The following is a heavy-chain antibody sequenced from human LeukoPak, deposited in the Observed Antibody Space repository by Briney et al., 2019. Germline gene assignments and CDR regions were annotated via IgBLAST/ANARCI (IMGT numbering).Heavy chain of an antibody. V-gene: IGHV1-69*04. CDR1: GGTFSSYA. Sequence: SVKVSCKASGGTFSSYAISWVRQAPGQGPEWMGRIIPILGIANYAQKFQGRVTITADKSTSTAYMELSSLRSEDTAVYYCARGDGYNVADAFDIWGQGTMVTVSS. CDR2: IIPILGIA. CDR3: ARGDGYNVADAFDI. J-gene: IGHJ3*02. D-gene: IGHD5-24*01.